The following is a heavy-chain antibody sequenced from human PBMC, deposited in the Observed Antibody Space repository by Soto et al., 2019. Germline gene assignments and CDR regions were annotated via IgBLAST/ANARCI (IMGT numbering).Heavy chain of an antibody. CDR1: GGSISSSSYY. CDR2: IYYSGST. Sequence: SETLSLTCTVSGGSISSSSYYWGWIRQPPGKVLEWNWSIYYSGSTYYNPSLKSRVTISVDTSKNQFSLKLSSVTAADTAVYYCARRGGYDRSYYYYGMEVWGQGTTVTVPS. V-gene: IGHV4-39*01. D-gene: IGHD5-12*01. CDR3: ARRGGYDRSYYYYGMEV. J-gene: IGHJ6*02.